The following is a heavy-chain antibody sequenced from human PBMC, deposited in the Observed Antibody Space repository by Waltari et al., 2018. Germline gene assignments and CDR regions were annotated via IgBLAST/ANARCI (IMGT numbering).Heavy chain of an antibody. J-gene: IGHJ4*02. V-gene: IGHV3-66*02. CDR3: ARARDEETAMVYFDH. Sequence: EVQLAESGGGLVHPGGSLRLSCAASGFTVSSNHMSWVRQAPGKGVEWVSIIYDAGSTYYPDSVEGRFTISRDKSKNTVHLQMNSLRPEDTAIYYCARARDEETAMVYFDHWGQGTLVTVSS. CDR1: GFTVSSNH. D-gene: IGHD5-18*01. CDR2: IYDAGST.